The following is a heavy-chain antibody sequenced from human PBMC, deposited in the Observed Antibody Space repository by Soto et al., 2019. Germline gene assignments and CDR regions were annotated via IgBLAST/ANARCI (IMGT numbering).Heavy chain of an antibody. J-gene: IGHJ6*03. CDR1: GFSLSTSGMC. CDR3: XXXXXXXXXRXXYXYMXV. Sequence: PTQTLTLTCTFSGFSLSTSGMCVSWIRQPPGKALEWLARIDWDDDKYYSTSLKTRLTISKDTSKNQVVLTMTNMDXXXXXXXXXXXXXXXXXXRXXYXYMXVWXXGTTVTVSS. V-gene: IGHV2-70*11. CDR2: IDWDDDK.